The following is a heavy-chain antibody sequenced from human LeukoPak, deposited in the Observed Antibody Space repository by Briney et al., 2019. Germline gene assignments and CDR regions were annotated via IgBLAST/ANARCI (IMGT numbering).Heavy chain of an antibody. D-gene: IGHD4-17*01. Sequence: SETLSLTCAVYSVSFSGYYWSWLRQPPGKGLEWFGKINHSGTTNYNPSLKSRVTISVDTSKHQFSLRLSSVTAADTAVYYCARVTTVTRGVYYYYMDVWGKGTTVTVSS. CDR2: INHSGTT. J-gene: IGHJ6*03. CDR1: SVSFSGYY. CDR3: ARVTTVTRGVYYYYMDV. V-gene: IGHV4-34*01.